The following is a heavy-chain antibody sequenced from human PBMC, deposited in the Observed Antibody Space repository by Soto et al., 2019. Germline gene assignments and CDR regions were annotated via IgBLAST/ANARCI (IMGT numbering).Heavy chain of an antibody. V-gene: IGHV3-7*01. CDR2: IKQDGSEK. J-gene: IGHJ4*02. CDR3: ARDRVDYGDYVVY. D-gene: IGHD4-17*01. Sequence: GGSLRLSCAASGFTFSSYWMSWVRQAPGKGLEWVASIKQDGSEKYYVDSVKGRFTISRDNAKNSLYLQMNSLRAEDTAVYYCARDRVDYGDYVVYWGQGTLVTVSS. CDR1: GFTFSSYW.